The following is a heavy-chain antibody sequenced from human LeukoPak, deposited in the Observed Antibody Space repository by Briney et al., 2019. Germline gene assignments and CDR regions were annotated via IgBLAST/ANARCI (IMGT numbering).Heavy chain of an antibody. Sequence: GGSLRLSCAASGFTFSSYAMSWVRQAPGKGLEWVSAISGSGGSTYYADSVKGRSTISRDNSKNTLYLQMNSLRAEDTAVYYCAKPGLALRYYFDYWGQGTLVTVSS. CDR2: ISGSGGST. V-gene: IGHV3-23*01. CDR1: GFTFSSYA. J-gene: IGHJ4*02. CDR3: AKPGLALRYYFDY. D-gene: IGHD3/OR15-3a*01.